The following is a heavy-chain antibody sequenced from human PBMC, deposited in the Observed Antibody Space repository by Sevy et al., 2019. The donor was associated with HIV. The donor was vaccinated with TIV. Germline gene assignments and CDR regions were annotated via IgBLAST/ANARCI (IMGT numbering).Heavy chain of an antibody. D-gene: IGHD3-3*01. CDR3: ARAGSGYYHYYYYGMDV. J-gene: IGHJ6*02. CDR1: GYSISSGYY. CDR2: IYHSGST. V-gene: IGHV4-38-2*01. Sequence: SETLSLTCAVSGYSISSGYYWGWIRQPPGKGLEWIGSIYHSGSTYYNPSLKSRVTISVDTSKNQFSLKLSSVTAADTAVYYCARAGSGYYHYYYYGMDVWGQGTTVTVSS.